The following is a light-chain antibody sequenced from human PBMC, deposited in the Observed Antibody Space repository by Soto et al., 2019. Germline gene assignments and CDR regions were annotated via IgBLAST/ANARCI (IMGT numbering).Light chain of an antibody. CDR3: QSYDSSLSGVV. V-gene: IGLV1-40*01. Sequence: QSVLTQPPSVSGAPGQRVTISCTGSRSDIGTGYSVHWYKQLPGTAPQLLIFGDTVRASGVPDRFSGSKSGTSASLAIAGLQPEDEADYYCQSYDSSLSGVVFGGGTKLTVL. CDR2: GDT. CDR1: RSDIGTGYS. J-gene: IGLJ2*01.